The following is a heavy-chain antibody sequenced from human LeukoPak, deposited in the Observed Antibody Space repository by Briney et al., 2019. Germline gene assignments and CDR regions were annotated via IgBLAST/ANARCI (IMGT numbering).Heavy chain of an antibody. Sequence: GGSLRLSCAASGFTFRMFWMTWVRQAPGKGLEWVANIKQDGSEKDYLDSVKGRFTISRDNAKNLMYLQMNSLRVEDTAVYYCAREGLMVRGIASEYWGQGTLVTVSS. CDR1: GFTFRMFW. D-gene: IGHD3-10*01. CDR3: AREGLMVRGIASEY. J-gene: IGHJ4*02. CDR2: IKQDGSEK. V-gene: IGHV3-7*01.